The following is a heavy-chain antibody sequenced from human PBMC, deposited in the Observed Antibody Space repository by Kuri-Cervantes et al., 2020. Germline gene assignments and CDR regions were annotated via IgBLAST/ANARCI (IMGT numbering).Heavy chain of an antibody. CDR3: VRQSVGTMMNY. J-gene: IGHJ4*02. V-gene: IGHV4-34*01. CDR2: INHSGST. CDR1: GGSFRGYY. D-gene: IGHD1-7*01. Sequence: SETLSLTCAIYGGSFRGYYWSWIRQPPGKGLEWIGEINHSGSTKYNPSLKSRVTISADTSKNQVSLKLSSVIAADTAVYYRVRQSVGTMMNYWGQGALVTVSS.